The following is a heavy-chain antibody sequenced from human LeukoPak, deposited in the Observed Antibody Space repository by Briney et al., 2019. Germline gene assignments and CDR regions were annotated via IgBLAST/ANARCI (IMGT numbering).Heavy chain of an antibody. Sequence: GASVKVSCKTSGYTFTSYVINWVRQATGQGLEWMGWMNPNSGNTGYAQKFQGRVTMTRNTSISTAYMELSSLRSEDTAVYYCARSRSCSGGSCWAFDPWGQGTLVTVSS. CDR2: MNPNSGNT. CDR3: ARSRSCSGGSCWAFDP. V-gene: IGHV1-8*02. J-gene: IGHJ5*02. CDR1: GYTFTSYV. D-gene: IGHD2-15*01.